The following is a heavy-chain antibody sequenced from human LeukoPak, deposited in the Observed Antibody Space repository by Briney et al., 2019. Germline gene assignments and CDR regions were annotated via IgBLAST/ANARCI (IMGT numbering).Heavy chain of an antibody. Sequence: GGSLRLSCAASGFTFSSYGMNWVRQAPGKGLEWVAVISYSGSNKYYADSVKGRFTISRDNSKNTLYLQMNSLRAEDTAVYYCAKCRATWIQLLAFDYWGQVTLVTVS. D-gene: IGHD5-18*01. V-gene: IGHV3-30*18. CDR3: AKCRATWIQLLAFDY. J-gene: IGHJ4*02. CDR2: ISYSGSNK. CDR1: GFTFSSYG.